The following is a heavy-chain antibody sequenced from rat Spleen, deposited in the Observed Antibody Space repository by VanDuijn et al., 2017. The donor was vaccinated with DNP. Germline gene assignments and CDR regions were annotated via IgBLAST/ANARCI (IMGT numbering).Heavy chain of an antibody. CDR3: ITFEGRNA. J-gene: IGHJ4*01. CDR2: ILYDGSNT. CDR1: GFTFSDYN. V-gene: IGHV5-7*01. Sequence: EVQLVESGGGLVQPGRSLKLSCAASGFTFSDYNMAWVRQAPKKGLEWVATILYDGSNTYSGDSVKGRFTISRDNAKSTLYLQMDSLRSEDTATYYCITFEGRNAWGQGTSVTVSS. D-gene: IGHD1-10*01.